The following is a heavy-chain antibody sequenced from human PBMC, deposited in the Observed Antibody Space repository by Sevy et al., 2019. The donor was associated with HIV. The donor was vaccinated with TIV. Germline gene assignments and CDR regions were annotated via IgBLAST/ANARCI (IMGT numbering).Heavy chain of an antibody. CDR2: INWNSGTT. Sequence: GGSLRLSCAASGFSFGDYGMSWVRQFPGKGLQWVSEINWNSGTTGYADSVKGRFTISRDNAKSSLYLQMNSLRAEDTALYYCAGEGWGDAFNLWGQGTMVTVSS. D-gene: IGHD3-16*01. V-gene: IGHV3-20*04. J-gene: IGHJ3*01. CDR1: GFSFGDYG. CDR3: AGEGWGDAFNL.